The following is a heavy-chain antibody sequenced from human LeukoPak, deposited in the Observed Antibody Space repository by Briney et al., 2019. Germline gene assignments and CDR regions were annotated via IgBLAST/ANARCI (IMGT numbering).Heavy chain of an antibody. J-gene: IGHJ4*02. Sequence: ASVKVSCKVSGYTLTELSMHWVRQAPGKGLEWMGGLDPEDGETIYAQKFQGRVTMTEDTSTDTAYMELSSLRSEDTAVYYCATLFNGRLVDSSWGQGTLVTVSS. CDR3: ATLFNGRLVDSS. CDR2: LDPEDGET. D-gene: IGHD6-13*01. V-gene: IGHV1-24*01. CDR1: GYTLTELS.